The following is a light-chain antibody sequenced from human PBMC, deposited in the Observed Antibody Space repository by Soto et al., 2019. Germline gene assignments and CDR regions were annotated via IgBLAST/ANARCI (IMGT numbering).Light chain of an antibody. V-gene: IGKV4-1*01. CDR2: WAS. J-gene: IGKJ1*01. CDR1: QSLLYTPNNYNY. Sequence: DVVMTQFPDSLAVSLGERATLSCKSGQSLLYTPNNYNYLAWYQQKAGQPPKLLIYWASTRESGVPDRFSGSGSGTDFNLTISNLQAEDVAVYFCQQYYSAPGTFGLGTRVEIK. CDR3: QQYYSAPGT.